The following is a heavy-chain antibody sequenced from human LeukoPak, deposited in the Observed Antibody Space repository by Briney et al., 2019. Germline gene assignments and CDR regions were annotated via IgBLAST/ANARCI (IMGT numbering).Heavy chain of an antibody. D-gene: IGHD3-3*01. J-gene: IGHJ4*02. Sequence: SVKVSCKASGFTFTSSVIQWVRQARGQRLEWIGWIVVGSGNTNYAQKFQERVTITRDMSTSAAYMELSSLRSEDTAVYYCAVRDYDFWRGYHSWGQGTLVTASS. CDR2: IVVGSGNT. V-gene: IGHV1-58*02. CDR1: GFTFTSSV. CDR3: AVRDYDFWRGYHS.